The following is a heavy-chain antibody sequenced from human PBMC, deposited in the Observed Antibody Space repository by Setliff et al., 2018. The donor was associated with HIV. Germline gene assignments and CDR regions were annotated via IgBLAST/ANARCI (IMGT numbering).Heavy chain of an antibody. Sequence: SETLSLTCTVSGDSVSSGSYYWNWIRQPAGKGLEWIGRIYTSGSTNYNPSLKSRVTISVDTSKNQFSLKLSSVTAADTAVYYCARAAAGNTGPFDLWGQGSPVTVSS. CDR3: ARAAAGNTGPFDL. V-gene: IGHV4-61*02. D-gene: IGHD4-17*01. CDR1: GDSVSSGSYY. J-gene: IGHJ4*02. CDR2: IYTSGST.